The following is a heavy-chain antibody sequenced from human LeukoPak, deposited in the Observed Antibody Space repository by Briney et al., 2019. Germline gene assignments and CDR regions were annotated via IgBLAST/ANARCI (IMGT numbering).Heavy chain of an antibody. V-gene: IGHV3-7*01. Sequence: GGSLRLSCADSGFTFGVHWISWVRQAPGKGLEWVANINQDGSEKFYVDSVKGRFTISRDNARKSVYLQINGLSAEDMGVYYCARAPYYYGSARYCFDYWGQGTLVTVST. CDR1: GFTFGVHW. CDR2: INQDGSEK. J-gene: IGHJ4*02. CDR3: ARAPYYYGSARYCFDY. D-gene: IGHD3-10*01.